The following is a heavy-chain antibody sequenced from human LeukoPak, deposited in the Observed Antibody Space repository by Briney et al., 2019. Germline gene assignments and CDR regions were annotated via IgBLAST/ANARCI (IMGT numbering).Heavy chain of an antibody. Sequence: PGGSLRLSCAASGFTVSSNYMSWVRQAPGKGLEWVSVIYSGGSTYYADAVKGRFSISRDNSKSTLYLQMNSLRAEDTAVYYCAKQLYCSGGSCYGMDVWGQGTTVTVSS. V-gene: IGHV3-66*04. CDR2: IYSGGST. D-gene: IGHD2-15*01. CDR3: AKQLYCSGGSCYGMDV. J-gene: IGHJ6*02. CDR1: GFTVSSNY.